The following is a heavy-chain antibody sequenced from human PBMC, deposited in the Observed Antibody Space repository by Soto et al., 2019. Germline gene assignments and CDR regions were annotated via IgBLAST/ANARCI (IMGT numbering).Heavy chain of an antibody. CDR1: GGTFSSFG. J-gene: IGHJ1*01. D-gene: IGHD5-12*01. V-gene: IGHV1-69*13. Sequence: SVKVSCKASGGTFSSFGISWVRQAPGQGLEWMGGIIPVFGRPNYAQRFRGRLTITADESTNTGYMELIDLRSEDTAVYYCAREGSGYNFWGQGTQVTVSS. CDR3: AREGSGYNF. CDR2: IIPVFGRP.